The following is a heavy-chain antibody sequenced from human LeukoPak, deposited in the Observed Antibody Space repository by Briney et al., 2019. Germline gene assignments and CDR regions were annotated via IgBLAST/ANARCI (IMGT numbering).Heavy chain of an antibody. Sequence: GGSLRLSCAASGFTFSSYGMHWVRQAPGKGLEWVAVISYDGSNKYYADSVKGRFTISRDNSKDTLYLQMNSLRAEDTAVYYCAKDRVWFGVTLDYWGQGTLVTVSS. CDR3: AKDRVWFGVTLDY. CDR1: GFTFSSYG. J-gene: IGHJ4*02. CDR2: ISYDGSNK. V-gene: IGHV3-30*18. D-gene: IGHD3-10*01.